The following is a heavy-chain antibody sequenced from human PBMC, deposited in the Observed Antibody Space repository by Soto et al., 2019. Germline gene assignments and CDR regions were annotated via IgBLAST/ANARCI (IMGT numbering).Heavy chain of an antibody. J-gene: IGHJ6*02. CDR2: VNPNGGGT. Sequence: QVQLVQSGAEVKKPGASVKVSCEASGYNFIDHYIHWVRQAPGQGLEWMGWVNPNGGGTNYAQNLQGRVTLTGDVSITTVYMEMSALIADGTVVYYCAGLCCSEMVGGCGGPVDYFGMDVWGQGTTVTVSS. CDR1: GYNFIDHY. CDR3: AGLCCSEMVGGCGGPVDYFGMDV. D-gene: IGHD3-10*01. V-gene: IGHV1-2*02.